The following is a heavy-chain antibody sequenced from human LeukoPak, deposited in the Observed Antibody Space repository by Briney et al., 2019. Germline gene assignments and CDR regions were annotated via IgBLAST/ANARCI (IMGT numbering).Heavy chain of an antibody. CDR1: GDSISSYY. D-gene: IGHD3-22*01. J-gene: IGHJ6*03. V-gene: IGHV4-59*01. CDR3: ARDSYYYDSSGYYYYYIDV. Sequence: SETLSLTCTVSGDSISSYYWTWIRQPPGKGLEWIGYIYYSGSSNYNPSLESRVTISVDTSKNQFSLKLSSVTAADTVVYCCARDSYYYDSSGYYYYYIDVWGKGTTVTVSS. CDR2: IYYSGSS.